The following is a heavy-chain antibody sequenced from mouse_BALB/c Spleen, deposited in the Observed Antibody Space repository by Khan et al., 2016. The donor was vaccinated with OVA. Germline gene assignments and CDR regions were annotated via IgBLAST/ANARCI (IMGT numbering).Heavy chain of an antibody. CDR2: IYPGNGYT. CDR1: GFTFTSYG. V-gene: IGHV1S134*01. J-gene: IGHJ2*01. Sequence: EVQLQEPGAELGRPGSSVKLSCKTSGFTFTSYGIKWVKQRPGQGLEWIGYIYPGNGYTVYNEKFQGKATLTSDTSSSTAYMQLRSLTSEYSAIYFCAASDYRNYIGYWGQGTTLTVSS. D-gene: IGHD2-14*01. CDR3: AASDYRNYIGY.